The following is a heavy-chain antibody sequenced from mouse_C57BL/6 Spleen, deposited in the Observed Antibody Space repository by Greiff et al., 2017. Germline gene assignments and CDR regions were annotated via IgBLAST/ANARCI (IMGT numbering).Heavy chain of an antibody. J-gene: IGHJ1*03. CDR3: ARGVYDYDGYWYFDV. D-gene: IGHD2-4*01. CDR1: GYTFTSYW. Sequence: VKLQQPGAELVKPGASVKLSCKASGYTFTSYWMHWVKQRPGRGLEWIGRIDPNSGGTKYNEKFKSKATLTVDKPSSTAYMQLSSLTSEDSAVYYCARGVYDYDGYWYFDVWGTGTTVTVSS. CDR2: IDPNSGGT. V-gene: IGHV1-72*01.